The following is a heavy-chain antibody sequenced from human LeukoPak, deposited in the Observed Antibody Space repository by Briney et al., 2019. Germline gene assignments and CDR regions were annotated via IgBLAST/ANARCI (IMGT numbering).Heavy chain of an antibody. J-gene: IGHJ4*02. V-gene: IGHV3-74*01. CDR3: AGGSLAYFDY. Sequence: GGSLRLSCAASGFTFSSYWRHWVRQAPGKGLVWVSRINSDGSSTSYADSVKGGFTISRDNAKNTLYLQMNSLRAEDTAVYYFAGGSLAYFDYWGQGTLVTVSS. D-gene: IGHD6-6*01. CDR2: INSDGSST. CDR1: GFTFSSYW.